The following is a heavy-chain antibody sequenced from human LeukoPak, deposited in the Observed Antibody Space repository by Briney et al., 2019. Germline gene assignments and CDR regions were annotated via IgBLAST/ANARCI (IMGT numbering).Heavy chain of an antibody. CDR2: ISGNSGRT. J-gene: IGHJ4*02. V-gene: IGHV3-23*01. CDR3: AKSTSSWERVDY. Sequence: PGGSLRLSCAASGFTFSSYAMSWVRQAPAKGLEWVSSISGNSGRTYYADSVKGRFSISRDNSNNTLYLRMNSLRAEDAAVYYCAKSTSSWERVDYWGQGTLVTVSS. CDR1: GFTFSSYA. D-gene: IGHD6-13*01.